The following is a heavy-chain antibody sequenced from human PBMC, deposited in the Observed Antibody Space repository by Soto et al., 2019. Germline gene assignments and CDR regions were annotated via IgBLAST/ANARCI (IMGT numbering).Heavy chain of an antibody. CDR3: ARLDGTNSHFDY. CDR1: GYTFTAYY. Sequence: ASVKVSCKTSGYTFTAYYMHWVRQAPGEGLEWMGWINPNPGGTNYAQKFQGCVTMARDTSITTAYMELTSLKSDDTAVYYCARLDGTNSHFDYWGQGSLVTVSS. J-gene: IGHJ4*02. V-gene: IGHV1-2*04. CDR2: INPNPGGT. D-gene: IGHD2-8*01.